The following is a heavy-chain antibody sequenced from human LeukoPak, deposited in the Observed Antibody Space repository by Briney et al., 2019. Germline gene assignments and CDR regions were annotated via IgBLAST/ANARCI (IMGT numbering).Heavy chain of an antibody. J-gene: IGHJ4*02. D-gene: IGHD3-9*01. CDR2: VFHSGST. CDR3: ARGRGRYFDWAGHDY. Sequence: SETLSLTCSVSGGSISSNTYYWGWIRQPPGKGLQWVGSVFHSGSTHYNPSLQNRVTISIDTSKNQFSLKLSSVTAADTAVYYCARGRGRYFDWAGHDYWGQGTLVTVSS. V-gene: IGHV4-39*01. CDR1: GGSISSNTYY.